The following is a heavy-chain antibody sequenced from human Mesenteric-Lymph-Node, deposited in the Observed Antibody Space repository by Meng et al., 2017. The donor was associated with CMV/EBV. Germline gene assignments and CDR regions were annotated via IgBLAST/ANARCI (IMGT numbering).Heavy chain of an antibody. CDR3: ARDLGAVVVPAARGIDY. CDR2: ISAYNGNT. Sequence: ASVKVSCKASGYTFTSYGISWVRQAPGQGLEWMGWISAYNGNTNYAQKLQGRVTMTTDTSTSTAYMELRSLRSDDTAVYYCARDLGAVVVPAARGIDYWGQGTLVTVSS. V-gene: IGHV1-18*01. CDR1: GYTFTSYG. J-gene: IGHJ4*02. D-gene: IGHD2-2*01.